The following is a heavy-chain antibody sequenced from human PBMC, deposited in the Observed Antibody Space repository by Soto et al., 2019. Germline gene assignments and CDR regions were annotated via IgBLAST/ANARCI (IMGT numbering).Heavy chain of an antibody. D-gene: IGHD3-16*02. CDR3: ARDRSYDYVWGSYRSRAFDI. J-gene: IGHJ3*02. CDR2: IYYSGST. V-gene: IGHV4-30-4*01. CDR1: GGSISSGDYY. Sequence: SETLSLTCTVSGGSISSGDYYWSWIRQPPGKGLEWIGYIYYSGSTYYNPSLKSRVTISVDTSKNQFSLKLSSVTAADTAVYYCARDRSYDYVWGSYRSRAFDIWGQGTMVTV.